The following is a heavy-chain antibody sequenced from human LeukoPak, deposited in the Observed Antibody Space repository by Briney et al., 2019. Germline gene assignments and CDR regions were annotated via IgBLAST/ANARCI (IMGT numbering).Heavy chain of an antibody. Sequence: GGSLRLSCAASGFTFSSYWMSWVRQAPGKGLEWVANIKQDGSEKYYVDSVKGRFTISRDNAKNSLYLQMNSLRAEDTAVYYCARDEITMVRGVIIGENFDYWGQGTLVTVSS. CDR2: IKQDGSEK. D-gene: IGHD3-10*01. CDR3: ARDEITMVRGVIIGENFDY. J-gene: IGHJ4*02. V-gene: IGHV3-7*01. CDR1: GFTFSSYW.